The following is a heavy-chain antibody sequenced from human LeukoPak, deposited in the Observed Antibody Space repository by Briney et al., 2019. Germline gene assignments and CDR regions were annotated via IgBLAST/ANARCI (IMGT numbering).Heavy chain of an antibody. Sequence: GGSLRLSCAASGFTFSIYAMSWVRQAPRKGLEWVSAISGSGGSTYYADSVKGRFTISRDNSKNTLYLQMNSLRAEDTAVYYCAKDQQQPRAFDYWGQGTLVTVSS. CDR2: ISGSGGST. CDR3: AKDQQQPRAFDY. CDR1: GFTFSIYA. J-gene: IGHJ4*02. D-gene: IGHD6-13*01. V-gene: IGHV3-23*01.